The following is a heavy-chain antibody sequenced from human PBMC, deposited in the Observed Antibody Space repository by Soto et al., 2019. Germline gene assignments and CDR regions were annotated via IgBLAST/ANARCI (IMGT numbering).Heavy chain of an antibody. CDR3: ATWHEREPALDV. CDR1: GLTISGKKY. D-gene: IGHD1-1*01. CDR2: LYDVDGT. J-gene: IGHJ3*01. Sequence: DVQLVESGGGLIQPGESLRLSCAAFGLTISGKKYVAWVREAPGKGLQWVAALYDVDGTFYADSVTGRFTTSSDSYKTTVYLQMSDLSPDDTAVYYCATWHEREPALDVWGQGTTVTISS. V-gene: IGHV3-53*01.